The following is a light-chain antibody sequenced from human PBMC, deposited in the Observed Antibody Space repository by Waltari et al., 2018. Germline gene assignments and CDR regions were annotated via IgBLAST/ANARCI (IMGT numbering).Light chain of an antibody. CDR1: ALPKQY. CDR2: KDS. CDR3: QSADSSGTYVV. J-gene: IGLJ2*01. V-gene: IGLV3-25*03. Sequence: SYELTQPPSVSVSPGQKARITCSGDALPKQYAYLYQQRPGQAPVLVISKDSERPSGIPERFSGSSSGTTVTLTISVVQAEDEADYYCQSADSSGTYVVFGGGTKLTVL.